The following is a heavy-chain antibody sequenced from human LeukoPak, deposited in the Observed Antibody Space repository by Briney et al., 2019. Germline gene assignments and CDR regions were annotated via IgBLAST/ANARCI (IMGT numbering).Heavy chain of an antibody. CDR1: EYNFTTYW. CDR2: ISPDDSET. V-gene: IGHV5-51*01. J-gene: IGHJ3*02. CDR3: ARRWEGTFDI. D-gene: IGHD1-26*01. Sequence: GESLKISCEVSEYNFTTYWIGWVRQMPGKGLEWMGIISPDDSETRYSPSFLGHVTISADDSIRTAYLQWSSLKASDTAVYYCARRWEGTFDIWGQGTMVTVSS.